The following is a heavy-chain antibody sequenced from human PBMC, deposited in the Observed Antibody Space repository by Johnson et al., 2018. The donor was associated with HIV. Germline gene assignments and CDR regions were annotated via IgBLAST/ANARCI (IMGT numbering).Heavy chain of an antibody. CDR2: ISWNSGSI. J-gene: IGHJ3*02. D-gene: IGHD6-13*01. V-gene: IGHV3-9*01. Sequence: VQLVESGGGLVQPGRSLRLSCAASGFTFDDYAMHWVRQAPGKGLEWVSGISWNSGSIGYADSVKGRVTISRDNAKNSLYLQMNSLRAEDTALYYCAKGGAAAGLDAFDIWGQGTMVTVSS. CDR1: GFTFDDYA. CDR3: AKGGAAAGLDAFDI.